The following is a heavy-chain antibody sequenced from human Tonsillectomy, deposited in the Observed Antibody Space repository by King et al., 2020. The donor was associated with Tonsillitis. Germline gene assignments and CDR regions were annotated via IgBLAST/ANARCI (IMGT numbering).Heavy chain of an antibody. CDR1: GYTFTSYA. CDR3: ARDYYGSSAYYL. J-gene: IGHJ4*02. Sequence: QLVQSGAEVEKPGASVKVSCKASGYTFTSYALHWVRQAPGQRLEWMGWINAGNGNTRYSQNFQGRVTITRDTSASTAYMELNSLRSEDTAVYYCARDYYGSSAYYLWGQGTLVTVSS. CDR2: INAGNGNT. V-gene: IGHV1-3*01. D-gene: IGHD3-22*01.